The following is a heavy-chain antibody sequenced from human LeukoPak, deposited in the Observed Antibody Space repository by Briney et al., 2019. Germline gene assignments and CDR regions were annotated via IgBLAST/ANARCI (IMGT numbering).Heavy chain of an antibody. CDR2: IYYSGST. Sequence: PSETLSFTCTVSGGSISSYYWSWIRQPPGKGLEWIGYIYYSGSTNYNPSLKSRVTISVDTSKNQFSLKLSSVTAADTAMYYCARDRRDYYDSSGYFDYWGQGTLVTVSS. V-gene: IGHV4-59*01. D-gene: IGHD3-22*01. J-gene: IGHJ4*02. CDR1: GGSISSYY. CDR3: ARDRRDYYDSSGYFDY.